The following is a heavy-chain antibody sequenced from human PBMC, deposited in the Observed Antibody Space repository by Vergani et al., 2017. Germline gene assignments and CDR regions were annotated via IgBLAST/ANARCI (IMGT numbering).Heavy chain of an antibody. Sequence: QMQLVQSGPEVKKPGTSVKVSCKASGFNFTSSAMQWVRQARGQRLEWIGWIVVGSGNTNYAQKFQERVTITRDMSTSTAYMELSSLRSEETAVYYCAADLGGATGRNFDYWGQGTLVTVSS. CDR2: IVVGSGNT. V-gene: IGHV1-58*02. CDR1: GFNFTSSA. D-gene: IGHD1-26*01. J-gene: IGHJ4*02. CDR3: AADLGGATGRNFDY.